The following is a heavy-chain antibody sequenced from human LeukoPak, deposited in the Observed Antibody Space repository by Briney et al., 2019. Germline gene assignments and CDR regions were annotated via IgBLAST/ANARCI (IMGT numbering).Heavy chain of an antibody. D-gene: IGHD3-10*01. Sequence: SETLSLTCAVYGGSFSGYYWSWIRQPPGKGLEWIGEINHSGSTNYNPSLKSRVTISVDTSKNQFSLKLSSVTAADTAVYYCARGSMVRGVYYYYYMDVWGKGTTVTVSS. CDR3: ARGSMVRGVYYYYYMDV. J-gene: IGHJ6*03. V-gene: IGHV4-34*01. CDR2: INHSGST. CDR1: GGSFSGYY.